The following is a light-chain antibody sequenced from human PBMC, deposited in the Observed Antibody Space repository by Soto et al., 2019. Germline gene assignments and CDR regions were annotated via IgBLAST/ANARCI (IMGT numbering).Light chain of an antibody. CDR2: DAS. CDR3: QQRSYLIS. Sequence: EIVMTQSPATLSVSPGERATLSCRASQSVSNYLAWYQQKPGQAPRLLIYDASKRATGIPARFSGSGSGTDFTLIISSLEPEDFAVYYCQQRSYLISFGQGTRLEIK. J-gene: IGKJ5*01. V-gene: IGKV3-11*01. CDR1: QSVSNY.